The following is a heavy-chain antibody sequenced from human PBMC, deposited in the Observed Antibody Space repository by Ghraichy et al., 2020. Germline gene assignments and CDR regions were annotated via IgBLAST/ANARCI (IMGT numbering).Heavy chain of an antibody. J-gene: IGHJ2*01. CDR3: AREEEWRGYFDL. Sequence: SQTLSLTCTVSRDSVSSNRYYWSWIRQPPGKGLEWIAYIYYTGGNDYNSSLRSRVPTSLDTSKNQFSLQVRAVTAADTAVYYCAREEEWRGYFDLWGRGTLVTVSS. CDR2: IYYTGGN. V-gene: IGHV4-61*01. CDR1: RDSVSSNRYY. D-gene: IGHD3-3*01.